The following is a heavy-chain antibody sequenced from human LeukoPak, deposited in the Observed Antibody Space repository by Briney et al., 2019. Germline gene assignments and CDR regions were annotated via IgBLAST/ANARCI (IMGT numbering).Heavy chain of an antibody. CDR2: INPNSGGT. J-gene: IGHJ6*03. V-gene: IGHV1-2*02. CDR1: VYTFTVYY. CDR3: ARGNKKYQLLEYYYYYYMDV. D-gene: IGHD2-2*01. Sequence: ASVRVSFKASVYTFTVYYMHWVRQAPGQGLGWMGWINPNSGGTNYAQKFQGRVTMTRDTSISTAYMELSRLRSDDTAVYYCARGNKKYQLLEYYYYYYMDVWGKGTTVTVSS.